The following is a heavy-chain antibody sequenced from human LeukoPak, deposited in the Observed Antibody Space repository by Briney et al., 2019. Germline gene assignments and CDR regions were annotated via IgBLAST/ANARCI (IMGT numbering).Heavy chain of an antibody. CDR1: GGSISSSSYY. V-gene: IGHV4-39*07. CDR2: IYYSGST. Sequence: SETLSLTCTVSGGSISSSSYYWGWIRQPPGKGLEWIGSIYYSGSTYYNPSLKSRVTISVDTSKNQFSLKLSSVTAADTAVYYCARQTPDYDFWSGYIIWFDPWDQGTLVTVSS. J-gene: IGHJ5*02. CDR3: ARQTPDYDFWSGYIIWFDP. D-gene: IGHD3-3*01.